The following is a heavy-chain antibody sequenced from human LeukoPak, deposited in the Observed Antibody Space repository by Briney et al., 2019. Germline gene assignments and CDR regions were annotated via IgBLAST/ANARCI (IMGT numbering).Heavy chain of an antibody. CDR1: GYTFTSYD. J-gene: IGHJ6*03. Sequence: VASVKVSCKASGYTFTSYDINWVRQATGQGLEWMGWMSPNSGNTGYAQKFQGRVTMARNTSISTAYMELSSLRSEDTAVYYCARGGEYDFWSGYYPYYYYYMDVWGKGTTVTVSS. CDR3: ARGGEYDFWSGYYPYYYYYMDV. CDR2: MSPNSGNT. V-gene: IGHV1-8*01. D-gene: IGHD3-3*01.